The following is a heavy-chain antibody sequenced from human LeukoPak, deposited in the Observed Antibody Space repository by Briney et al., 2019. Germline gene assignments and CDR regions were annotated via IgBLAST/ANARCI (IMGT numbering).Heavy chain of an antibody. CDR3: ARGSSGTEGFDP. CDR2: ISVYNDNT. J-gene: IGHJ5*02. V-gene: IGHV1-18*01. D-gene: IGHD3-22*01. CDR1: GYTFTSYT. Sequence: ASVKVSCKASGYTFTSYTISWVRQAPGQGLEWMGWISVYNDNTKYAQKLQGRVTMTTDTSTSTAYMELRNLKYDDTAVHYCARGSSGTEGFDPWGQGTLVTVSS.